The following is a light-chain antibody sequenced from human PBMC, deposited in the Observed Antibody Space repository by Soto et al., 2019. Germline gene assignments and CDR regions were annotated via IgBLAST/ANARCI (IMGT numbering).Light chain of an antibody. J-gene: IGLJ2*01. Sequence: QSALTQPASVSGSPGQSITISCTGTSSDVGGYNYVSWYQQHPGKAPKLMIFDVSNRPSGASNRFSGSKSGNTASLTISGLQAEDEAHYYCSSYTSNNTLVLGGGTKLTVL. CDR1: SSDVGGYNY. V-gene: IGLV2-14*03. CDR3: SSYTSNNTLV. CDR2: DVS.